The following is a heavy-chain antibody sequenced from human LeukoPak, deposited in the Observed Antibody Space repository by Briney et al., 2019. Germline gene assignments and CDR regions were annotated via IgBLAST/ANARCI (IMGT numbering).Heavy chain of an antibody. V-gene: IGHV3-7*01. CDR3: ARVSGIFKYNWFDP. CDR2: IKQDGSEK. Sequence: GESLRLSCEASGFTFTKFWMSWVRQAPGKGLEWVANIKQDGSEKYYVDSVKGRFTISRDNAKNSLYLQMNSLRAEDTAVYYCARVSGIFKYNWFDPWGQGTLVTVSS. D-gene: IGHD2-21*01. J-gene: IGHJ5*02. CDR1: GFTFTKFW.